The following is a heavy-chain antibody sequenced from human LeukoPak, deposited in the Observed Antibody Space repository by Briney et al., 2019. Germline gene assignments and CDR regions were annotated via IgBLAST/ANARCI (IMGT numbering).Heavy chain of an antibody. V-gene: IGHV1-18*01. J-gene: IGHJ4*02. CDR1: GYSFPSYG. CDR3: ASGREGYNPSDY. D-gene: IGHD5-24*01. Sequence: ASVKVSCKASGYSFPSYGVSWVRQAPGQGLEWMGRISGKNGNTNYEQKYQGRVTLTTDTSTSTVYMELRSLRSDDTAVYYCASGREGYNPSDYWGQGTLVTVSS. CDR2: ISGKNGNT.